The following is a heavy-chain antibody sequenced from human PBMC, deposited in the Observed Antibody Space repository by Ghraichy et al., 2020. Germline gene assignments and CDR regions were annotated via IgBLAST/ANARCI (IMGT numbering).Heavy chain of an antibody. CDR2: ISSSSTYI. CDR3: ARDPKVYYYDSSAYYTDAFDI. J-gene: IGHJ3*02. CDR1: GFTFSRYR. D-gene: IGHD3-22*01. Sequence: GGSLRLSCAASGFTFSRYRMNWVRQAPGKGLEWVSSISSSSTYIYYADSMKGRFTISRDNAKNSLYLQMNSLRAEDTAVYYCARDPKVYYYDSSAYYTDAFDIWGQGTMVTVSS. V-gene: IGHV3-21*01.